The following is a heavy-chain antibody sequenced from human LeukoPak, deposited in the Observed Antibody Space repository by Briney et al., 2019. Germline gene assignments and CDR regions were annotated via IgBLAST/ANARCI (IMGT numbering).Heavy chain of an antibody. Sequence: PRGSLRPSCAASGFTFSNYVMSSVPQAPGPGLKSGSGISGSGGTTYYADSVKGRFTISRDNSKNMLYLQMNSLRVEDRAVYYCALAAVASSFDYWGQGTLLTVSS. CDR2: ISGSGGTT. V-gene: IGHV3-23*01. CDR1: GFTFSNYV. CDR3: ALAAVASSFDY. J-gene: IGHJ4*02. D-gene: IGHD6-19*01.